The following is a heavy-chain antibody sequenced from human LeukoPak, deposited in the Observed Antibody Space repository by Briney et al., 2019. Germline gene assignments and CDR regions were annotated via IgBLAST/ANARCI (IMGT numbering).Heavy chain of an antibody. J-gene: IGHJ4*02. CDR2: IYYSGST. CDR1: GGSISSGDYY. D-gene: IGHD1-26*01. V-gene: IGHV4-61*08. Sequence: SQTLSLTCTVSGGSISSGDYYWSWIRQPPGKGLEWIGYIYYSGSTNYNPSLKSRVTISVDTSKNQFSLKLSSVTAADTAVYYCARVPSGSYRSFVPVFDYWGQGTLVTVSS. CDR3: ARVPSGSYRSFVPVFDY.